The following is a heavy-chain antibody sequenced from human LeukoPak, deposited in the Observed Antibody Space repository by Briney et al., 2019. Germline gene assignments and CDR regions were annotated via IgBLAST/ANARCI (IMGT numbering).Heavy chain of an antibody. J-gene: IGHJ4*02. CDR1: GFTFSSYG. V-gene: IGHV3-30*18. CDR2: ISYDGSNK. CDR3: AKVGRWLQLNAGGIDY. Sequence: GRSLRLSCAASGFTFSSYGMHWVRQAPGKGLEWVAVISYDGSNKYYADSVKDRFTISRDNSKNTLYLQMNSLRAEDTAVYYCAKVGRWLQLNAGGIDYWGQGTLVTVSS. D-gene: IGHD5-24*01.